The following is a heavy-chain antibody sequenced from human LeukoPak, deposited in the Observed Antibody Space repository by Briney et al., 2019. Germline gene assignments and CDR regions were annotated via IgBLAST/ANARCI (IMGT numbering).Heavy chain of an antibody. CDR2: IYPGDSDT. CDR1: GYSFTSYW. J-gene: IGHJ4*02. D-gene: IGHD2-2*01. V-gene: IGHV5-51*01. CDR3: ARLRRGCSSTSCFFDY. Sequence: GESLKISCKGSGYSFTSYWIGWVRQMPGKGLEWMGIIYPGDSDTRYSPSFQGQVTISADKSISTAYLQWSSLKASGTAMYYCARLRRGCSSTSCFFDYWGQGTLVTVSS.